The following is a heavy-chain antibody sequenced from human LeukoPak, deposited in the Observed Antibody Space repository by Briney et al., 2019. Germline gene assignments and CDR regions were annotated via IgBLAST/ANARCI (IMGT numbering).Heavy chain of an antibody. D-gene: IGHD3-9*01. V-gene: IGHV4-59*01. J-gene: IGHJ5*02. CDR2: IYYSGST. CDR1: GGSISSYY. CDR3: ARGGAVLRYFDWLSGGWFDP. Sequence: SETLSLTCTVSGGSISSYYWSWIRQPPGKGLEWIGYIYYSGSTNYNPSLKSRVTISVDTSKNQFSLKLSSVTAADTAVYYCARGGAVLRYFDWLSGGWFDPWGQGTLVTVSS.